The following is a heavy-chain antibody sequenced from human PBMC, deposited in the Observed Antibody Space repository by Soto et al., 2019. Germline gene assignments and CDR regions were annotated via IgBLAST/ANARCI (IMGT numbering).Heavy chain of an antibody. D-gene: IGHD3-3*01. CDR2: ISSSSSTI. J-gene: IGHJ4*02. V-gene: IGHV3-48*02. Sequence: GGSLRLSCAASGFTFSSYSMNWVRQAPGKGLEWVSYISSSSSTIYYADSVKGRFTISRDNAKNSLYLQMNSLRDEDTAVYYCARRAYYDFWSGYYDPYYFDYWGQGTLVTVSS. CDR3: ARRAYYDFWSGYYDPYYFDY. CDR1: GFTFSSYS.